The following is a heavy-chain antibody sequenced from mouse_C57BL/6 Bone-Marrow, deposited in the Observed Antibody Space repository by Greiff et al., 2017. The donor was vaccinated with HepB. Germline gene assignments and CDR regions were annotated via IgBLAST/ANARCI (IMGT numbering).Heavy chain of an antibody. J-gene: IGHJ1*03. CDR1: GFTFTDYY. V-gene: IGHV7-3*01. D-gene: IGHD1-1*01. Sequence: EVKLQESGGGLVQPGGSLSLSCAASGFTFTDYYMSWVRQPPGKALEWLGFIRNKANGYTTEYSASVKGRFTISRDNSQSILYLQMNALRAEDSATYYCARSSYYYGSSFWYFDVWGTGTTVTVSS. CDR2: IRNKANGYTT. CDR3: ARSSYYYGSSFWYFDV.